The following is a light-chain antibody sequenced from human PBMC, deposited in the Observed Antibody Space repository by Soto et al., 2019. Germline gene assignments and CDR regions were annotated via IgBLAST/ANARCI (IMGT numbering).Light chain of an antibody. CDR1: QSINNW. Sequence: DIQMTQSPSTLSASVGDRVTITCRASQSINNWLAWYQQKPGKAPKLLIYEASSLLSGVPSRFSGSGSGTDSTLTISSLQPNDFADYYCQKYDRDSSTFGQGTKLDI. CDR3: QKYDRDSST. V-gene: IGKV1-5*03. CDR2: EAS. J-gene: IGKJ2*01.